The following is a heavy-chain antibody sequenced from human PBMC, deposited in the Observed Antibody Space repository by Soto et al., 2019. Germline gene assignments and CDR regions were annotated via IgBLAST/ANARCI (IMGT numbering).Heavy chain of an antibody. CDR2: IYPGDSDT. J-gene: IGHJ6*02. Sequence: PGESLKISCKGSGSSFTSYWIGWVREMPGKGLEWMGIIYPGDSDTRYSPSFQGQVTISADKSISTAYLQWSSRKASDTGMYYWARVRRANWKDVLNYCYGMEVWGQGTTVTVAS. CDR3: ARVRRANWKDVLNYCYGMEV. V-gene: IGHV5-51*01. D-gene: IGHD1-1*01. CDR1: GSSFTSYW.